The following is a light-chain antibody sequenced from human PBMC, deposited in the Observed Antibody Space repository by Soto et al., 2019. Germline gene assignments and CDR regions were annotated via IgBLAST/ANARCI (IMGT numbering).Light chain of an antibody. Sequence: QSVLTQPRSVSGSPGQSVTISCTGTSSDVGTYNSVYWHQPHPGKAPKVMINDVSEQPSGVPDRFSGSKSGNTASLTISGLQAEGEADSYCCSYAGSPSYVFGTGTKLTVL. CDR3: CSYAGSPSYV. V-gene: IGLV2-11*01. CDR1: SSDVGTYNS. CDR2: DVS. J-gene: IGLJ1*01.